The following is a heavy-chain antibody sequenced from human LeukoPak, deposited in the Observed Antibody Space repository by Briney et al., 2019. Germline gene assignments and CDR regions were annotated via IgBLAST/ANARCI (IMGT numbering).Heavy chain of an antibody. D-gene: IGHD2-8*01. J-gene: IGHJ4*02. Sequence: GASVKVSCKASGYTFTSYTISWVRQAPGQGLEWMGWIRAYNGNTNYAQKLQGRVTMTTDTSTSTAYMELRSLRSDDTAVYHCARAAYCTNGVCSFDYWGQGTLVTVSS. CDR2: IRAYNGNT. V-gene: IGHV1-18*01. CDR3: ARAAYCTNGVCSFDY. CDR1: GYTFTSYT.